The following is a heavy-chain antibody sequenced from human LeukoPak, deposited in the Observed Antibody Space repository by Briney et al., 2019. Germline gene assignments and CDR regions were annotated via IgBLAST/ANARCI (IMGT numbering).Heavy chain of an antibody. J-gene: IGHJ4*02. CDR1: GFTFNDYH. D-gene: IGHD3-22*01. CDR3: ATSYFDSSGYLQYFDD. CDR2: ISSDNTYT. Sequence: GGSLRLSCAASGFTFNDYHMSWIRQAPGKGLEWVACISSDNTYTDYADSVKGRFTISRDNPKKSLYLQMSSLRDEDTAVYYCATSYFDSSGYLQYFDDWGQGTLVTVSS. V-gene: IGHV3-11*06.